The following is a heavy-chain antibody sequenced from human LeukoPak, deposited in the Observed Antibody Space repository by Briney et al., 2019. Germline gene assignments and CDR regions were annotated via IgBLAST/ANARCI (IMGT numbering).Heavy chain of an antibody. CDR1: GYTFTGYF. D-gene: IGHD6-13*01. Sequence: GASVKVSCKASGYTFTGYFMHWVRQAPGQGLEWMGWINPNSGGTNYGQNFQGRVTMTRDTSVSAAYMELSRLRSDDTAVYYCARDLAAAGTFSYWGQGTLVTVSS. CDR2: INPNSGGT. V-gene: IGHV1-2*02. J-gene: IGHJ4*02. CDR3: ARDLAAAGTFSY.